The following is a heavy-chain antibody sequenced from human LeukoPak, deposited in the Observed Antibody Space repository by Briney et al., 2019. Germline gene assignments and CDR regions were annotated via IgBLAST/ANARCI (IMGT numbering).Heavy chain of an antibody. CDR1: GGSFSGYY. J-gene: IGHJ6*03. CDR2: IDHSGST. CDR3: ARLRDYYYNYMDV. V-gene: IGHV4-34*01. Sequence: SETLSLTCAVYGGSFSGYYCSWIRQPPGKGLEWIGEIDHSGSTNYNPSLKSRVTISVDTSKIQISLKLNSVTAADTAVYYCARLRDYYYNYMDVWGKGTTVTISS.